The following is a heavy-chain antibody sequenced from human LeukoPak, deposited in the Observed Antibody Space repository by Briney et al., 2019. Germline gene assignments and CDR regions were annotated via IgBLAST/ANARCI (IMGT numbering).Heavy chain of an antibody. CDR2: IKQDGSEK. D-gene: IGHD4-17*01. Sequence: PGGSLRLSCAASGFTFSSYWMSWVRQAPGKGLEWVANIKQDGSEKYYVDSVKGRFTISRDNAKNSLYLQMNSLRAEDTAVYYCARTGETHYGDYESLDYWGQGTLVTVSS. V-gene: IGHV3-7*01. CDR1: GFTFSSYW. J-gene: IGHJ4*02. CDR3: ARTGETHYGDYESLDY.